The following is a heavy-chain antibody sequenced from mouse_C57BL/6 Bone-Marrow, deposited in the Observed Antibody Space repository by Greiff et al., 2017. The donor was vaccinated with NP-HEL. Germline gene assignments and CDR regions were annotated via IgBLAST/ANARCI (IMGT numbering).Heavy chain of an antibody. D-gene: IGHD1-1*01. Sequence: VQLQQSGPELVKSGASVKIFRKASGHSFTDYNTNWVKQSNGRSLEWIGVINPNYGTTSYNQKFKGKATLTVDQSSSKAYMQANSLTSEDSAVDYCAKCCYGSSYWYFDVWGTGTTVTVSS. CDR2: INPNYGTT. J-gene: IGHJ1*03. CDR1: GHSFTDYN. V-gene: IGHV1-39*01. CDR3: AKCCYGSSYWYFDV.